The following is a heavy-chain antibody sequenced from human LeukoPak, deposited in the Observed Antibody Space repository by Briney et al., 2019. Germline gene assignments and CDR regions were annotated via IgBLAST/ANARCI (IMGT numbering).Heavy chain of an antibody. D-gene: IGHD6-19*01. Sequence: KSGESLKISCKGSGYSFTSYWIGWVRQMPGKGLKWMGIIYPGDSDTRYSPSLQGQVTISADKSISTAYLQWSSLKASDTAMYYCAREGSGWTSTNYYYCGMDVWGQGTTVTVSS. CDR1: GYSFTSYW. CDR2: IYPGDSDT. CDR3: AREGSGWTSTNYYYCGMDV. V-gene: IGHV5-51*01. J-gene: IGHJ6*02.